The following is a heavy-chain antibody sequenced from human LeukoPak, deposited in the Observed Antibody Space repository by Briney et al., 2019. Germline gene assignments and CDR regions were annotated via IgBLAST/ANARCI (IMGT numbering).Heavy chain of an antibody. CDR2: IREDGSEN. CDR1: GFTFSYYW. Sequence: GGSLRLSCAASGFTFSYYWMSWVRQAPGKGLEWVVNIREDGSENYYVDSLRGRFSISRDNAKNSLYLQMNSLRAEDTAVYYCARGSIYCSSTSCYEFDYWGQGILVTVSS. D-gene: IGHD2-2*01. CDR3: ARGSIYCSSTSCYEFDY. J-gene: IGHJ4*02. V-gene: IGHV3-7*01.